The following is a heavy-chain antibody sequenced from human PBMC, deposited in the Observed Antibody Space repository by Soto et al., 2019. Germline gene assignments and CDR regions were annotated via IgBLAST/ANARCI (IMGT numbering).Heavy chain of an antibody. J-gene: IGHJ5*02. Sequence: SETLSLTCTVSGGSIGSSSYYWGWIRQPPGEGLEWIGSIYHTGNAYYNPSLKSRVTISVDTSKNQFSLKLTSVTAADAALYYCARDFFDSSDYTTNWFDPWGQGTLVTVSS. CDR3: ARDFFDSSDYTTNWFDP. CDR2: IYHTGNA. CDR1: GGSIGSSSYY. V-gene: IGHV4-39*01. D-gene: IGHD3-22*01.